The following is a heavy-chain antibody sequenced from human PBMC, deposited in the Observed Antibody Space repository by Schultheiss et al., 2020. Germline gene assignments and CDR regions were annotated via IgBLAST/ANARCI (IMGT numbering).Heavy chain of an antibody. D-gene: IGHD3-3*01. CDR1: GYTFTGYY. V-gene: IGHV1-2*02. J-gene: IGHJ4*02. CDR2: INPNSGGT. Sequence: ASVKVSCKASGYTFTGYYMHWVRQAPGQGLEWMGWINPNSGGTNYAQKFQGRVTMTRDTSISTAYMELSRLRSDDTAVYYCARQGSTGDFRPFDYWGQGTLITVSS. CDR3: ARQGSTGDFRPFDY.